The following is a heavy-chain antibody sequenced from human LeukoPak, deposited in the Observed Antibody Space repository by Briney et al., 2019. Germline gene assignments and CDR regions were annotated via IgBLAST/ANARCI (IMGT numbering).Heavy chain of an antibody. CDR3: AREGYSYGEYDY. CDR2: ISSSSSYI. J-gene: IGHJ4*02. Sequence: PGGSLRLSCAASGFTFSSYSMNWVRQAPGKGLEWVSSISSSSSYIYYADSVKGRFTISRDNAKNSLYLQMNSLRAEDTAVYYCAREGYSYGEYDYWGQGTLVTVSS. V-gene: IGHV3-21*01. CDR1: GFTFSSYS. D-gene: IGHD5-18*01.